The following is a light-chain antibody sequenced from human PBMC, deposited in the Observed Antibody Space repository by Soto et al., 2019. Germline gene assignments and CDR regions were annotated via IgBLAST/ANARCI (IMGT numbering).Light chain of an antibody. J-gene: IGLJ1*01. CDR2: DVS. V-gene: IGLV2-14*03. CDR1: SSDIGAYNY. Sequence: QSALTQPDSVSGSPGQSITISCIGTSSDIGAYNYASWYQQHPGKAPKLIIYDVSNRPSGVSNRFSGSKSGYTASLTISGLQAEDEADYYCSSYSSTITRVFGTGTKVTVL. CDR3: SSYSSTITRV.